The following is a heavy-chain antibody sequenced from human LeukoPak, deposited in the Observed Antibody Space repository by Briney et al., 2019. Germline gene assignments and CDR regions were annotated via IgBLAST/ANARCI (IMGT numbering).Heavy chain of an antibody. J-gene: IGHJ4*02. Sequence: ASVKVSCKASGYTFTSSGLIWVRQAPGQGLEWMGWINPNSGGTNYAQKLQGRVTMTTDTSTSTAYMELRSLRSDDTAVYYCARGPEYYYDSSGYYWFDYWGQGTLVTVSS. D-gene: IGHD3-22*01. V-gene: IGHV1-18*01. CDR3: ARGPEYYYDSSGYYWFDY. CDR1: GYTFTSSG. CDR2: INPNSGGT.